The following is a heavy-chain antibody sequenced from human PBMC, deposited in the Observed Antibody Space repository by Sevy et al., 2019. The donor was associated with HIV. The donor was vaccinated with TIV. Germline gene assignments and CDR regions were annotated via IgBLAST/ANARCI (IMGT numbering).Heavy chain of an antibody. CDR2: ISWNSGSI. D-gene: IGHD2-21*01. CDR1: GFTFDDYA. CDR3: AKAPREKQKIGYYFDY. V-gene: IGHV3-9*01. Sequence: QLGGSLRLSCAASGFTFDDYAMHWVRQAPGKGLEWVSGISWNSGSIGYADSVKGRFTISRDNAKNSLYLQMNSLRAEDTALYYCAKAPREKQKIGYYFDYWGQGTLVTVSS. J-gene: IGHJ4*02.